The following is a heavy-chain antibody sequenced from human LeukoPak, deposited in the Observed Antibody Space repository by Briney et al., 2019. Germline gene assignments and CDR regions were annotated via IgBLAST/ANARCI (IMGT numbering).Heavy chain of an antibody. CDR3: ARDGNYYDSSGYYQRDFDY. J-gene: IGHJ4*02. CDR2: ISSSSSTI. Sequence: PGGSLRLSCAASGFTFSSYSMNWVRQAPGKGLEWVSSISSSSSTIYYADSVKGRFTISRDNAKNSLYLQMNSLRAEDTAVYYCARDGNYYDSSGYYQRDFDYWGQGTLVTVSS. D-gene: IGHD3-22*01. V-gene: IGHV3-48*01. CDR1: GFTFSSYS.